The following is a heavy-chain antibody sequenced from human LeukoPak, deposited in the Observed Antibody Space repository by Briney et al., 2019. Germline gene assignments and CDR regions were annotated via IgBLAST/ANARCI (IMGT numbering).Heavy chain of an antibody. CDR2: ISGSGGCT. J-gene: IGHJ5*02. CDR1: GFTFSSYA. CDR3: AKTIVARFFDP. D-gene: IGHD5-12*01. Sequence: PGGSLRLSCAASGFTFSSYAMHWVRQAPGKGLEWVSAISGSGGCTYYADSVKGRFTISRDNSKNTLYLQINSLRAEDTAVYYCAKTIVARFFDPWGQGTLVTVSS. V-gene: IGHV3-23*01.